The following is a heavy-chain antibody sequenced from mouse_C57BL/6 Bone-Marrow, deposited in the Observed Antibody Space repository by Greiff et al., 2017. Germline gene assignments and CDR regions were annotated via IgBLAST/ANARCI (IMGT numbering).Heavy chain of an antibody. CDR2: IYPGSGST. V-gene: IGHV1-55*01. CDR3: ARSPYYYGSSWYFDV. D-gene: IGHD1-1*01. Sequence: QVQLQQPGAELVKPEASVKMSCKASGYTFSSYWITWVKQRPGQGLEWIGDIYPGSGSTNYNEKFKSKATLTVDTSSSTAYMQLSSLTSEDSAVYYCARSPYYYGSSWYFDVWGTGTTVTVSS. J-gene: IGHJ1*03. CDR1: GYTFSSYW.